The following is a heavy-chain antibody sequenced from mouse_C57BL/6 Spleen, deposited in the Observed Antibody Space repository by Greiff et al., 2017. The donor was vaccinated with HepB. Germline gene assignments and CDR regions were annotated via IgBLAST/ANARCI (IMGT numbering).Heavy chain of an antibody. V-gene: IGHV1-82*01. CDR3: ARDDGYGFDY. CDR1: GYAFSSSW. Sequence: QVQLQQSGPELVKPGASVKISCKASGYAFSSSWMNWVKQRPGKGLEWIGRIYPGDGDTNYNGKFKGKATLTADKSSSTAYMQLSSLTSEDSAVYFCARDDGYGFDYWGQGTTLTVSS. CDR2: IYPGDGDT. J-gene: IGHJ2*01. D-gene: IGHD2-3*01.